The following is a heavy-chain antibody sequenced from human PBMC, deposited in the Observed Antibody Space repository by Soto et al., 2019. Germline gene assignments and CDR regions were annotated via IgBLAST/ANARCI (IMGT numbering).Heavy chain of an antibody. CDR3: AREDRDRETGLVPAAIDGMDF. J-gene: IGHJ6*02. CDR2: IIPIFGIP. Sequence: QVQLVQSGAEVKKPGSSVKVSCKASGGTFSRYSITWVRQAPGHGLEWIGRIIPIFGIPTYAQKFRGRVTITADESTSTADMELSSMRYDDPAVYYCAREDRDRETGLVPAAIDGMDFWGQGTTVTVSS. D-gene: IGHD2-2*01. CDR1: GGTFSRYS. V-gene: IGHV1-69*08.